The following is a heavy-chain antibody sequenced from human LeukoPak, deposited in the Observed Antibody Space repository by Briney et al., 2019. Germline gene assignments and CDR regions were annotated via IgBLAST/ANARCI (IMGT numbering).Heavy chain of an antibody. D-gene: IGHD2-2*01. CDR1: GFTFSTYA. CDR3: AKDVVVVVPPTRGVVDSFDY. Sequence: GGSLRLSCAASGFTFSTYAMSWVRQAPGKGLEWVSGISGTGDDTYYADSVKGRFTISRDNSKNTLYLQMNSLRAEDTAVYYCAKDVVVVVPPTRGVVDSFDYWGQGTLVTVSS. CDR2: ISGTGDDT. J-gene: IGHJ4*02. V-gene: IGHV3-23*01.